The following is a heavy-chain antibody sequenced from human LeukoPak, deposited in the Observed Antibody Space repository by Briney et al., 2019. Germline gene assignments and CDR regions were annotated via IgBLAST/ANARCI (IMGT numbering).Heavy chain of an antibody. Sequence: GGSLRLSCAASGFTFSNAWMSWVRQAPGKGLEWVGRIKSKTDGGTTDYAATVKGRFTISRDDSKNTLYLQMNSLKTEDTAVYYCTTALVAAGTGPYFDYWGQGTLVTVSS. CDR1: GFTFSNAW. V-gene: IGHV3-15*01. CDR2: IKSKTDGGTT. CDR3: TTALVAAGTGPYFDY. J-gene: IGHJ4*02. D-gene: IGHD6-13*01.